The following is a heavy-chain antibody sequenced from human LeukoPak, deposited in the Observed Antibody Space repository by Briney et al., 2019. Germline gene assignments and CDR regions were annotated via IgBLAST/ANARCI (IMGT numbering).Heavy chain of an antibody. CDR1: GFTFSDYY. J-gene: IGHJ4*02. V-gene: IGHV4-39*01. CDR2: IYYSGST. Sequence: GSLRLSCAASGFTFSDYYMSWIRQPPGKGLEWIGSIYYSGSTYYNPSLKSRVTISVDTSKNQFSLKLSSVTAADTAVYYCARPTRGYSSSWYYFDYWGQGTLVTVSS. CDR3: ARPTRGYSSSWYYFDY. D-gene: IGHD6-13*01.